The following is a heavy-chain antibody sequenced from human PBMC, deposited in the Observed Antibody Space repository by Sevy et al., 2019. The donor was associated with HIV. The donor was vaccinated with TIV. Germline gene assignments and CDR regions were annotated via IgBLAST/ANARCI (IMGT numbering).Heavy chain of an antibody. Sequence: GGSLRLSCAASGFTFSSYAMSWVRQAPGKGLEWVSAISGSGGSTYYADSVKGRFTISRDNSKNTLYLQMNSLRAKDTAVYYCAKATSVAATVYYFDYWGQGTLVTVSS. V-gene: IGHV3-23*01. J-gene: IGHJ4*02. CDR2: ISGSGGST. D-gene: IGHD6-19*01. CDR3: AKATSVAATVYYFDY. CDR1: GFTFSSYA.